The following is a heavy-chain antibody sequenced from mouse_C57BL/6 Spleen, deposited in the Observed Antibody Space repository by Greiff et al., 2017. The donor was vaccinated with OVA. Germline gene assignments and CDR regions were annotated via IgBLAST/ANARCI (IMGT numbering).Heavy chain of an antibody. CDR2: ISYDGSN. J-gene: IGHJ3*01. CDR1: GYSITSGYY. D-gene: IGHD4-1*02. V-gene: IGHV3-6*01. CDR3: ARDPTGTWAY. Sequence: EVQLVESGPGLVKPSQSLSLTCSVTGYSITSGYYWNWIRQFPGNKLEWMGYISYDGSNNYNPSLKNRISITRDTSKNQFFLKLNSVTTEDTATYYCARDPTGTWAYWGQGTLVTVSA.